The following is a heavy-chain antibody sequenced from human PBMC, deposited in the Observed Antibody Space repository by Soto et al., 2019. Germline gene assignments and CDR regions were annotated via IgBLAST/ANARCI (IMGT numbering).Heavy chain of an antibody. CDR2: IIPIFSTA. J-gene: IGHJ5*02. CDR3: AGASIAARPDRVRAWFDP. CDR1: GGTFSSYA. D-gene: IGHD6-6*01. Sequence: QVQLVQSGAEVKKPGSSVKVSCKASGGTFSSYAISWVRQAPGQGLEWMGGIIPIFSTANYAQKFQGRVTITADKSTSTAYMELSSLRSEDTAVYYCAGASIAARPDRVRAWFDPWGQGTLVTVSS. V-gene: IGHV1-69*06.